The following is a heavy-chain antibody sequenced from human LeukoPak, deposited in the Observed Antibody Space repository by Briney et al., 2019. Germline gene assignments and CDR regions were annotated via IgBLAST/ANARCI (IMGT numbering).Heavy chain of an antibody. V-gene: IGHV1-18*01. CDR2: ISAYNGNT. CDR1: GYTFTSYG. J-gene: IGHJ6*02. D-gene: IGHD3/OR15-3a*01. Sequence: ASVKVSCKASGYTFTSYGISWVRQAPGQGLEWMGSISAYNGNTNYAPKLQGRVTMTTDTSTSTAYMELRSLRSDDTAVYYCARDGDWVFLHGMDVWGQGTTVTVSS. CDR3: ARDGDWVFLHGMDV.